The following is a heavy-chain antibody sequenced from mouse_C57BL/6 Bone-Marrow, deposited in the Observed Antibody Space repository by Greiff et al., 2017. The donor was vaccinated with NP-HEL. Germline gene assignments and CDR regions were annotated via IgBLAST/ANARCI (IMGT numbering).Heavy chain of an antibody. CDR2: ISSGGSYT. CDR3: ARAHWLGYFDV. Sequence: EVKLMESGGDLVKPGGSLKLSCAASGFTFSSYGMSWVRQTPDKRLEWVATISSGGSYTYYPDSVKGRFTISRDNAKNTLYLQMSSLKSEDTSRYYCARAHWLGYFDVWGTGTTVTVSS. CDR1: GFTFSSYG. D-gene: IGHD4-1*01. V-gene: IGHV5-6*01. J-gene: IGHJ1*03.